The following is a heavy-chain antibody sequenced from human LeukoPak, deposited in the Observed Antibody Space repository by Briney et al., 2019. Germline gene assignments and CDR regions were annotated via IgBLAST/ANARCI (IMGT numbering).Heavy chain of an antibody. Sequence: GGSLRLSCATSGFTFSNHAMHWVRQATGKGLEWVSAIGTAGDTFYPGSVKGRFTISRENAKNSLSLQMNSLRAEDTAVYYCARESWNYDGYWGQGTLVTVSS. CDR2: IGTAGDT. CDR1: GFTFSNHA. D-gene: IGHD6-13*01. V-gene: IGHV3-13*01. J-gene: IGHJ4*02. CDR3: ARESWNYDGY.